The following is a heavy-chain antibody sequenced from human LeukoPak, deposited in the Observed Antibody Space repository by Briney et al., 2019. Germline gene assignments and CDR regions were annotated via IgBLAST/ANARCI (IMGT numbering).Heavy chain of an antibody. D-gene: IGHD3-16*01. CDR1: GFTFSSYA. CDR3: AKDREYSYVYDAFDI. V-gene: IGHV3-23*01. CDR2: MSGSGGST. J-gene: IGHJ3*02. Sequence: GRSLRLSCAASGFTFSSYAMSWVRQAPGKGLEWVSGMSGSGGSTYHADSVKGRFTISRDNSKNTLYLQMNTLRAEDTAVYYCAKDREYSYVYDAFDIWGQGTLVTVSS.